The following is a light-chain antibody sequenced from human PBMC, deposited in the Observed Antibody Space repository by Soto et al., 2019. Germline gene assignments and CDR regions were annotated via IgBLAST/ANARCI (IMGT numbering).Light chain of an antibody. CDR2: RAS. Sequence: SSSPLSASVRDRVNVSCRTSQGIGTALGWYQQKPGKPPKVLIYRASNVQSGVPPSFSGSGSGTDFTLAISSLQPEDSVTYYCQQYSADSSLTFGGGTKVDI. J-gene: IGKJ4*01. V-gene: IGKV1-6*01. CDR1: QGIGTA. CDR3: QQYSADSSLT.